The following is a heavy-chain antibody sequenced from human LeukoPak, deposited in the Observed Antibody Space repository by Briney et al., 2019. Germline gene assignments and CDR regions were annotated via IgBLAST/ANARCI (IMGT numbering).Heavy chain of an antibody. V-gene: IGHV3-74*01. J-gene: IGHJ4*02. D-gene: IGHD2-15*01. Sequence: AGGSLRLSCAASGFTFSSYGMPWVRQAPGKGLVWVSRVISDGTITSYAESVKGRFTISRDNAKKTVYLQMNSLRAEDTAVYYCARGGSGYCSAGSCYPFDFWGQGTLVTVSS. CDR2: VISDGTIT. CDR1: GFTFSSYG. CDR3: ARGGSGYCSAGSCYPFDF.